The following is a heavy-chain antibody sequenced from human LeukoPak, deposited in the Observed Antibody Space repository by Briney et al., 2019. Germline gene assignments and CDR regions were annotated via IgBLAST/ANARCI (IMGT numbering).Heavy chain of an antibody. D-gene: IGHD5-24*01. V-gene: IGHV4-34*01. CDR3: ARGRDRSKAGDL. J-gene: IGHJ5*02. CDR2: IHPHGIF. Sequence: SETLSLTCDVYGGSCDDYYCSWIREPPGKGLEWIGEIHPHGIFYYNSSLMSRVTISIDTSKSRFSLRLTSVTAADTAFYFCARGRDRSKAGDLWGQGSLVTVSS. CDR1: GGSCDDYY.